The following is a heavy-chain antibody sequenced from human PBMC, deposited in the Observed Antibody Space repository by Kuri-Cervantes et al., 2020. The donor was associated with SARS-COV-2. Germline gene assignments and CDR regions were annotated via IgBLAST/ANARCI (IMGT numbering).Heavy chain of an antibody. CDR3: AKDSAMVGRGYMDV. V-gene: IGHV3-30*04. CDR2: ISDDAKKK. Sequence: GEPLKISCAASGFTFSSYAMHCVRQAPGKGLEWVAVISDDAKKKYYADPVKGRFTASRDNSKNTVYLQMNSLRPEDTAVYYCAKDSAMVGRGYMDVWGKGTTVTVSS. D-gene: IGHD2-15*01. J-gene: IGHJ6*03. CDR1: GFTFSSYA.